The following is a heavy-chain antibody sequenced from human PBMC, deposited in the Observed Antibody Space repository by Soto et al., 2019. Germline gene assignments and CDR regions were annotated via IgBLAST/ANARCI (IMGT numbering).Heavy chain of an antibody. V-gene: IGHV1-3*01. CDR3: ARARSGSPSEYFPY. CDR2: INAGKGNT. J-gene: IGHJ1*01. D-gene: IGHD1-26*01. CDR1: GYPFSRYT. Sequence: ASVKVSCKASGYPFSRYTLYWVRQAPGQSLEWMGWINAGKGNTEYSQKFQGRVTITRDTSASIAYMEMSSLRSEDTAVYYCARARSGSPSEYFPYWGQGTLVTVSS.